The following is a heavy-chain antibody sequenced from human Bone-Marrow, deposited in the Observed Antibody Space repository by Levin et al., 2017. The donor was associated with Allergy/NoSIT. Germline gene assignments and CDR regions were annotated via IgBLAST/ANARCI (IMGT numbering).Heavy chain of an antibody. CDR3: AKNTDFWSGYPADY. CDR1: GFTFSSYA. Sequence: PGESLKISCAASGFTFSSYAMSWVRQAPGKGLEWVSAISGSGGSTYYADSVKGRFTISRDNSKNTLYLQMNSLRAEDTAVYYCAKNTDFWSGYPADYWGQGTLVTVSS. D-gene: IGHD3-3*01. V-gene: IGHV3-23*01. J-gene: IGHJ4*02. CDR2: ISGSGGST.